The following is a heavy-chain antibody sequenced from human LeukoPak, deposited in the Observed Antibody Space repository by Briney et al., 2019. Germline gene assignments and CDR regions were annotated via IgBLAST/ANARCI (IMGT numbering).Heavy chain of an antibody. CDR1: GDSFSDYY. J-gene: IGHJ5*02. CDR3: ARAMRWTSGPVELGWFDR. V-gene: IGHV4-59*01. CDR2: IYFRGST. Sequence: SETLSLACSFSGDSFSDYYWTWIRRPPGGRLEWIGHIYFRGSTKYNPSLKNRVTISVDTSKNQVYLTLTSVTVADTAVYYCARAMRWTSGPVELGWFDRWGQGTLVTVSS. D-gene: IGHD1-1*01.